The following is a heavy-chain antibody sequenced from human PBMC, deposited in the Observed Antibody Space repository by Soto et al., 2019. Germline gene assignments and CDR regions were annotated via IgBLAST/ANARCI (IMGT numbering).Heavy chain of an antibody. CDR3: ARGRNDWGYSSSWYGGVYYFDY. J-gene: IGHJ4*02. D-gene: IGHD6-13*01. Sequence: ASVKVSCKASGYTFTSYDINWVRQATGQGLEWMGWMNPNSGNTGYAQKFQGRVTMTRNTSIGTAYMELSSLRSEDTAVYYCARGRNDWGYSSSWYGGVYYFDYWGQGTLVTVSS. CDR2: MNPNSGNT. CDR1: GYTFTSYD. V-gene: IGHV1-8*01.